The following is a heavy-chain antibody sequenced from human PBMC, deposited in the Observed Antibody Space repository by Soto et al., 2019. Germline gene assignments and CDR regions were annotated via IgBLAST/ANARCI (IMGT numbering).Heavy chain of an antibody. D-gene: IGHD3-9*01. J-gene: IGHJ6*02. CDR1: GFTFSNFE. V-gene: IGHV3-48*03. CDR3: ARAECSSPDCLTAYYSYGLDV. Sequence: GGSLRLSCAASGFTFSNFEMHWVRQSPGKGLEWVSYINTAGSTKYYAESVKGRFTISRDNARNSLFLQMNSLRAEDTAVYYCARAECSSPDCLTAYYSYGLDVWGQGSTVTVSS. CDR2: INTAGSTK.